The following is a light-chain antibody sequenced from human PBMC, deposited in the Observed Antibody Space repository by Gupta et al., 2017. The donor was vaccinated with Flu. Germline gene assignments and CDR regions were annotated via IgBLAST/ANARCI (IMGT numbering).Light chain of an antibody. Sequence: DIVMTQTPLSLSVTPGQPASISCRSSQSLLHSSGTTYLFWYLQKPAQPPQLLIYEVSKRFSGVTDRFSGSGSGTDFTLKSSRGEAEDVGVYYCLQSTHLWTFGQGTRVDIK. CDR2: EVS. J-gene: IGKJ1*01. CDR1: QSLLHSSGTTY. V-gene: IGKV2D-29*01. CDR3: LQSTHLWT.